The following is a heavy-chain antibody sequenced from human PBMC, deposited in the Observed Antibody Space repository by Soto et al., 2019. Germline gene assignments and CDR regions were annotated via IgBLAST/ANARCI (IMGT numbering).Heavy chain of an antibody. Sequence: ASVKVSCKASGDTFTSYAMHWVRQAPGQRLEWMGWINAGNGNTKYSQKFQGRVTITRDTSASTAYMELSSLRSEDTAVYYCAKAIFGVVIFFDYWGQGTLVTVSS. CDR3: AKAIFGVVIFFDY. D-gene: IGHD3-3*01. CDR2: INAGNGNT. CDR1: GDTFTSYA. J-gene: IGHJ4*02. V-gene: IGHV1-3*01.